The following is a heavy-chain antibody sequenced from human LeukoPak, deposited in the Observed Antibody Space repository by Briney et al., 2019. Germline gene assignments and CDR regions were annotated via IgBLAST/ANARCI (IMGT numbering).Heavy chain of an antibody. V-gene: IGHV3-30*03. CDR2: ISYDGSNK. D-gene: IGHD3-22*01. CDR3: AREARITMIVVADLDL. Sequence: GGSLRLPCAASGFTFSSYGMHWVRQAPGKGLEWVAVISYDGSNKYYADSVKGRFTISRDNSKNTLYLQMNSLRAEDTAVYYCAREARITMIVVADLDLWGQGTLVTVSS. J-gene: IGHJ5*02. CDR1: GFTFSSYG.